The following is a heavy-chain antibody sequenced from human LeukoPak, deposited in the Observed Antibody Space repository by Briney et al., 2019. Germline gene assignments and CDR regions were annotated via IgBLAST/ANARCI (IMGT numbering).Heavy chain of an antibody. CDR1: GGSISSYY. CDR2: IYYSGST. D-gene: IGHD6-19*01. V-gene: IGHV4-59*01. J-gene: IGHJ3*02. Sequence: PSETLSLTCTVSGGSISSYYWSWIRQPPGKGLEWIGYIYYSGSTNYNPSLKSRVTISVDTSKNQFSLKQSSVTAADTAVYYCARDRGYSSGWYRGAFDIWGQGTMVTVSS. CDR3: ARDRGYSSGWYRGAFDI.